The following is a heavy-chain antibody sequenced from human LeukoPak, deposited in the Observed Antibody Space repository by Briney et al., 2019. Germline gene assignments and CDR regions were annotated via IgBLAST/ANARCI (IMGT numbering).Heavy chain of an antibody. J-gene: IGHJ3*02. Sequence: PGRSLRLSCAASGFTFSSYAMHWVRQAPGKGLEWVAVISYDGSNKYYADSVKGRFTISRDNSKNTLYLQMNSLRAEDTAVYYCARDFHDVFDIWGQGTMVTVSS. CDR2: ISYDGSNK. CDR1: GFTFSSYA. V-gene: IGHV3-30*04. CDR3: ARDFHDVFDI.